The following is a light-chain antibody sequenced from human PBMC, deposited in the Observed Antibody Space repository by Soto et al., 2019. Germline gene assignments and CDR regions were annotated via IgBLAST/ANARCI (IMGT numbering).Light chain of an antibody. CDR1: SSDVGGYNY. CDR3: CSYAGSYTFYV. Sequence: QSVLTQPRSVSGSPGQSVTISCTGTSSDVGGYNYVSWYQQHPGKAPKLMIYDVGKRPSGVPDRFSGSKSGNTASLTISGLQAEDEADYYCCSYAGSYTFYVFGTG. CDR2: DVG. V-gene: IGLV2-11*01. J-gene: IGLJ1*01.